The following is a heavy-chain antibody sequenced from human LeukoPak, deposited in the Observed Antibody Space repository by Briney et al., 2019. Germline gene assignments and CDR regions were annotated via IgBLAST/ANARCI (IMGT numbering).Heavy chain of an antibody. D-gene: IGHD6-13*01. CDR3: ARAGYSSSWRERYKYYFDY. J-gene: IGHJ4*02. V-gene: IGHV3-21*01. CDR1: GFTFSSYE. Sequence: GGSLRLSCAASGFTFSSYEMNWVRQAPGKGLEWVSSITSDTRYTFYADSVKGRFTISRDNAKNSLFLQMSSLRAEDAALYYCARAGYSSSWRERYKYYFDYWGQGTLVTVSS. CDR2: ITSDTRYT.